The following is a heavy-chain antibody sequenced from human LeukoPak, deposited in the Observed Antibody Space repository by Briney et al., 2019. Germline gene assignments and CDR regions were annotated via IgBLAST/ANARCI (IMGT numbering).Heavy chain of an antibody. CDR2: VSGSGGST. CDR1: GFTLSDFY. Sequence: GGSLRLSCAASGFTLSDFYMDWVRQAPGKGLEWVSGVSGSGGSTYYADSVKGRFTISRDNSKNTLYLQMNSLRAEDTAVYYCAKDLDIVATITGNWGQGTLVTVSS. J-gene: IGHJ4*02. D-gene: IGHD5-12*01. V-gene: IGHV3-23*01. CDR3: AKDLDIVATITGN.